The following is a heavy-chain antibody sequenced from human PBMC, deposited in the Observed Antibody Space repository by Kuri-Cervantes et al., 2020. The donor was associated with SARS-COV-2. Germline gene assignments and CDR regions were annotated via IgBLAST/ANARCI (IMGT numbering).Heavy chain of an antibody. V-gene: IGHV3-33*01. J-gene: IGHJ6*03. Sequence: GESLKISCAASGFTFSSYGMHWVRQAPGKGLEWVAVIWYDGSNKYYADSVKGRFTISRDNSKNTLYLQMNNLRAEDTAVYYCARAPRPNFNYYMDVWGKGTTVTVSS. D-gene: IGHD1-7*01. CDR3: ARAPRPNFNYYMDV. CDR1: GFTFSSYG. CDR2: IWYDGSNK.